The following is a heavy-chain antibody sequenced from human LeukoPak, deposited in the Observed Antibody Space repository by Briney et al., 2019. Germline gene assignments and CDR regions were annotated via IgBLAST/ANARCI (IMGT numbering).Heavy chain of an antibody. CDR3: ARSPYQYYYYYMDV. V-gene: IGHV3-30*02. CDR1: GFTFNSYS. D-gene: IGHD2-2*01. Sequence: PGGSLRLSCAASGFTFNSYSMNWVRQAPGKGLEWVAFIRYDGSNKYYADSVKGRFTISRDNSKNTLYLQMGSLRAEDMAVYYCARSPYQYYYYYMDVWGKGTTVTVSS. J-gene: IGHJ6*03. CDR2: IRYDGSNK.